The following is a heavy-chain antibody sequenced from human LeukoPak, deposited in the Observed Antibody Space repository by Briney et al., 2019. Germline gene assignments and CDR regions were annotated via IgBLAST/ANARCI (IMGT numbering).Heavy chain of an antibody. J-gene: IGHJ4*02. CDR1: GSSINSHY. Sequence: SETLSLTCAVSGSSINSHYWGWIRQPPGKGLQWIGDIYYTGKNNYNPSLKSRVTISLDTSKDHLSLNLISVLAADTAIYYCVRRDTGWNYFDYWGQGILVTVSS. D-gene: IGHD6-19*01. CDR2: IYYTGKN. CDR3: VRRDTGWNYFDY. V-gene: IGHV4-59*08.